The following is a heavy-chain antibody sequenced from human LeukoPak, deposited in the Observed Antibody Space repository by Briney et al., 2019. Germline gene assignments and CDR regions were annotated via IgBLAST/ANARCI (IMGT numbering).Heavy chain of an antibody. CDR1: GGSMNSYY. V-gene: IGHV4-4*07. J-gene: IGHJ5*02. CDR3: VRDPPCRQFDP. CDR2: INPSGST. Sequence: SETLSLTCNVSGGSMNSYYWTWIRQPAGKGLEWIGHINPSGSTNYNPSLKSRVTMSVDTSKNQFSLNLTSVTAADTAVYYCVRDPPCRQFDPWGQGTLVTVSS. D-gene: IGHD5/OR15-5a*01.